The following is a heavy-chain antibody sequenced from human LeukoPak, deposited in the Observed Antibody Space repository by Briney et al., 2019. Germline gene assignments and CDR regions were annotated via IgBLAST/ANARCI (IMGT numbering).Heavy chain of an antibody. J-gene: IGHJ4*02. CDR1: GYSFTSYW. CDR2: VYPRDSDT. Sequence: GESLKISCKGSGYSFTSYWIGWVRQMPGEGLEWMGIVYPRDSDTRYSPSFQGQVTISADKSISTAYLQWSSLKASDTAMYYCARQPYYEFWSGYYIDYWGQGTLVTVSS. D-gene: IGHD3-3*01. V-gene: IGHV5-51*01. CDR3: ARQPYYEFWSGYYIDY.